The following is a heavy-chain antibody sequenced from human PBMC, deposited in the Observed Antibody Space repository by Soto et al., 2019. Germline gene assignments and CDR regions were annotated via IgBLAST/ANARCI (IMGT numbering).Heavy chain of an antibody. V-gene: IGHV3-30-3*01. CDR2: ISYDGSNK. D-gene: IGHD3-10*01. Sequence: GSLRLSCAASGFTFSSYAMHWVRQAPGKGLEWVAVISYDGSNKYYADSVKGRFTISRDNSKNTLYLQMNSLRAEDTAVYYCAREGTYGSGSHDYWGQGTLVTVSS. CDR3: AREGTYGSGSHDY. J-gene: IGHJ4*02. CDR1: GFTFSSYA.